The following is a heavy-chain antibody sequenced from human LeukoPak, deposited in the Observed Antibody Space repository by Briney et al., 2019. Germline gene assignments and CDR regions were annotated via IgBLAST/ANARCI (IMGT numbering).Heavy chain of an antibody. V-gene: IGHV1-46*01. Sequence: ASVKVSCKASGYTFTSNYIHWVRQAPGQGLEWMGMIYPRDGSTSYAQKFQGRVTVTRDTSTSTVHMELSGLRSEDTAVYYCARDQEGFDYWGQGTLSPSPQ. CDR3: ARDQEGFDY. CDR1: GYTFTSNY. CDR2: IYPRDGST. J-gene: IGHJ4*02.